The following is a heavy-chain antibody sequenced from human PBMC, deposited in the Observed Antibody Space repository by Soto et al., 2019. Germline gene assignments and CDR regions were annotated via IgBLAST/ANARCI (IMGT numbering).Heavy chain of an antibody. CDR2: IYYSGGT. V-gene: IGHV4-30-4*01. CDR1: GGSISSGDYY. J-gene: IGHJ5*02. D-gene: IGHD5-18*01. CDR3: VRRRDTIQRLFNL. Sequence: SETLSLTCTVSGGSISSGDYYWSWIRQPPGKGLEWIGYIYYSGGTYSTPSLNSRVTLSVDTSKNQFSLRLSSVTAADTAVYYCVRRRDTIQRLFNLWGEGTQVTV.